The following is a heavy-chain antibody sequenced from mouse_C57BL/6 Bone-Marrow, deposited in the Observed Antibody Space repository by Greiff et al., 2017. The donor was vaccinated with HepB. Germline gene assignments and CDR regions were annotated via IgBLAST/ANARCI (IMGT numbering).Heavy chain of an antibody. CDR3: ASWDLDY. Sequence: QVQLKQPGAELVKPGASVKLSCKASGYTFTSYWMQWVKQRPGQGLEWIGEIDPSDSYTNYNQKFKGKATLTVDTSSSTAYMQLSSLTSEDSAVYYCASWDLDYWGQGTTLTVSS. CDR2: IDPSDSYT. D-gene: IGHD4-1*01. J-gene: IGHJ2*01. V-gene: IGHV1-50*01. CDR1: GYTFTSYW.